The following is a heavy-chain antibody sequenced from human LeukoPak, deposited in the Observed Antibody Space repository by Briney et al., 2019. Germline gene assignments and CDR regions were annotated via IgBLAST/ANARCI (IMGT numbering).Heavy chain of an antibody. D-gene: IGHD6-6*01. CDR2: IIPIFGTA. V-gene: IGHV1-69*05. CDR3: ARGLVPKDYYYYMDV. CDR1: GGTFSSYA. Sequence: ASVKVSCKASGGTFSSYAISWVRQAPGQGLEWMGGIIPIFGTANYAQKFQGRVTITTDESTSTAYMELSSLRSEDTAVYYCARGLVPKDYYYYMDVWGKGTTVTVSS. J-gene: IGHJ6*03.